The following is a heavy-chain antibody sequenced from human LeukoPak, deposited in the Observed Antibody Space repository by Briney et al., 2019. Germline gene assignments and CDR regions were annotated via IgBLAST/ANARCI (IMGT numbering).Heavy chain of an antibody. CDR2: IYYSGST. J-gene: IGHJ4*02. V-gene: IGHV4-59*01. Sequence: SETLSLTCTVSGGSISSYYWSWIRQPPGKGLEWIGYIYYSGSTNYNPSLKSRVTISVDTSKNQFSLKLSSVTAADTAVYYCARDEGKPGGFDYWGQGTLVTVSS. D-gene: IGHD3-10*01. CDR3: ARDEGKPGGFDY. CDR1: GGSISSYY.